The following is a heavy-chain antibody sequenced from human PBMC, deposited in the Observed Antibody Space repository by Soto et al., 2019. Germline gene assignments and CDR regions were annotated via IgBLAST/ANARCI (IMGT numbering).Heavy chain of an antibody. CDR2: IFYSGTT. J-gene: IGHJ1*01. Sequence: SETLSLTCTVSGGSISSSSYYWGWIRQPPGKGLEWIGSIFYSGTTYYNPSLKSRVTISVDTSKNQFSLKLSSVTAADTAVYYCARTSQLCGQGTLVTVSS. V-gene: IGHV4-39*01. CDR3: ARTSQL. CDR1: GGSISSSSYY.